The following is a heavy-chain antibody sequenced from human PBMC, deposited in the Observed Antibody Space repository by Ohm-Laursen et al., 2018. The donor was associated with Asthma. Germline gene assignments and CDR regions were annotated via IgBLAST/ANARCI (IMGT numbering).Heavy chain of an antibody. CDR1: GGTLGTSV. V-gene: IGHV1-69*13. CDR2: INSVFGTS. D-gene: IGHD2-15*01. J-gene: IGHJ4*02. CDR3: ARKAGSCITSNCYSLDF. Sequence: VKISCKSLGGTLGTSVIGWVRQAPGQGLEWLGGINSVFGTSTYAQKFHDRFTITADESTSAVYMTLSSLTSEDTAVYYCARKAGSCITSNCYSLDFWGQGTLVTVSS.